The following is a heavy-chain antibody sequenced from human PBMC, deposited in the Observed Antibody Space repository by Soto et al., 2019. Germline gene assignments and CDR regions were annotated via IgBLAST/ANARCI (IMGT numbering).Heavy chain of an antibody. D-gene: IGHD1-7*01. V-gene: IGHV3-30-3*01. CDR3: ARGLQLELFDY. Sequence: QVQLVESGGGVVQPGRSLRLSCAASGFTFSSYAMHWVRQAPGKGLEWVAVISYDGSNKYYADSVKGRFTISRDNSKNTLYLQMNSLRAEDTAVYYCARGLQLELFDYWGQGTLVTVSS. CDR2: ISYDGSNK. J-gene: IGHJ4*02. CDR1: GFTFSSYA.